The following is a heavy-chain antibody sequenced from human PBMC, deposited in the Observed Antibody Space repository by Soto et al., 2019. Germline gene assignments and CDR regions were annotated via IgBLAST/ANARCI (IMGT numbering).Heavy chain of an antibody. V-gene: IGHV1-46*03. J-gene: IGHJ4*02. Sequence: GASVTLSSTASGYSFTSYYLHWVRQAPGQVLEWIEIINPSGGNTAYAQKFQGRVTMNRDTSTSTVYMELSSLASEDTAEYYCATGLRGSGSYSLDFWAQGTLVTVSS. CDR3: ATGLRGSGSYSLDF. CDR2: INPSGGNT. CDR1: GYSFTSYY. D-gene: IGHD3-10*01.